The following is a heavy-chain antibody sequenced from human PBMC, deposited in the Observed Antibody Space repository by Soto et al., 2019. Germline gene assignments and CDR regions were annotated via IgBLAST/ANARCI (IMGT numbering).Heavy chain of an antibody. D-gene: IGHD5-18*01. CDR2: INYSGRA. CDR3: ATESGSTYGYFDH. J-gene: IGHJ4*02. V-gene: IGHV4-30-4*08. CDR1: DGAISSGNYY. Sequence: SETLSLTCTVSDGAISSGNYYWNWIRQHPGKGLEWIGYINYSGRAYYNPSLKSRLTISVDTSKNQFSLRLTSVTAADTAVYFCATESGSTYGYFDHWGQGTQVTVSS.